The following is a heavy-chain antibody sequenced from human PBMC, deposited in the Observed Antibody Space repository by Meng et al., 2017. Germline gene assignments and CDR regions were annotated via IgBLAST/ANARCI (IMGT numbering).Heavy chain of an antibody. V-gene: IGHV3-53*04. Sequence: GESLKISCAASGFTVSSNYMSWVRQAPGKGLEWASVIYSGGSTYYADSVKGRFTISRHNSKNTLYLQMNSLRAEDTAVYYCARATELTVRHTAMVTRGPLEDWGQGTLVTVSS. J-gene: IGHJ4*02. CDR3: ARATELTVRHTAMVTRGPLED. D-gene: IGHD5-18*01. CDR2: IYSGGST. CDR1: GFTVSSNY.